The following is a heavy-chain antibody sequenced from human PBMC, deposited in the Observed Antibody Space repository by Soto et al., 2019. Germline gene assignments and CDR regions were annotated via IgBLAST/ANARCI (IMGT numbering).Heavy chain of an antibody. CDR1: GGSISSYY. J-gene: IGHJ5*02. Sequence: KASETLSLTCTVSGGSISSYYWSWIRQPPGKGLEWIGYIYYSGSTNYNPSLKSRVTISVDTSKNQFSLKLSSVTAADTAVYYCAREVRDYYDSSGYSNWFDPWGQGTLVTVSS. CDR2: IYYSGST. CDR3: AREVRDYYDSSGYSNWFDP. D-gene: IGHD3-22*01. V-gene: IGHV4-59*01.